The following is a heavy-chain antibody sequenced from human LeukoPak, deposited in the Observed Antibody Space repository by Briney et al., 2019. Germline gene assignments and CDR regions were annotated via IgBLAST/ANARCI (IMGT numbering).Heavy chain of an antibody. D-gene: IGHD5-24*01. CDR2: IYPGDSDT. CDR3: ARPQLGGYYFDY. J-gene: IGHJ4*02. V-gene: IGHV5-51*01. CDR1: GYSSTFYW. Sequence: GESLKISCKISGYSSTFYWIGWVRQMPGKGLEWMGIIYPGDSDTRYSPSFQGQVTMSADKSISTAYLQWSSLKASDTAIYYCARPQLGGYYFDYWGQGTLVTVSS.